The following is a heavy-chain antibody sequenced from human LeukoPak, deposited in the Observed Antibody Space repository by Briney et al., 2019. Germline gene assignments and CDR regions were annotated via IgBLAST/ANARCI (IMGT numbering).Heavy chain of an antibody. Sequence: PGKSLRLSCTASGFTFSNYAMHWVRRAPGKGLEWVALISYDANIKYYADSVKGRFTISRDNAKNSLYLQMNSLRAEDTAVYYCAREETSIVGPFDYWGQGTLVTVSS. CDR3: AREETSIVGPFDY. J-gene: IGHJ4*02. D-gene: IGHD1-26*01. V-gene: IGHV3-30-3*01. CDR2: ISYDANIK. CDR1: GFTFSNYA.